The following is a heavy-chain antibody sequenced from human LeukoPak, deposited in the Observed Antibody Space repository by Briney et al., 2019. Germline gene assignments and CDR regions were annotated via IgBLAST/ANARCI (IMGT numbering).Heavy chain of an antibody. CDR2: ISANAIGT. Sequence: GVSLTLFCSASGFTFSRHDMLWVRQAPGRAREDGTYISANAIGTKHAASVRGRFIISRDKTTNSLYLQTSSVRPEDTAIYYCVKDLSEIGHQTYRMGTLDSWGRGTQVTVSS. V-gene: IGHV3-64D*06. CDR1: GFTFSRHD. J-gene: IGHJ4*02. CDR3: VKDLSEIGHQTYRMGTLDS. D-gene: IGHD5-12*01.